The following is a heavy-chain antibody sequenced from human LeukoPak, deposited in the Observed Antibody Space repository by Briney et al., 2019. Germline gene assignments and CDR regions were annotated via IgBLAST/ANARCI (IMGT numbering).Heavy chain of an antibody. CDR2: IYYTGSA. V-gene: IGHV4-59*01. CDR3: AMARGGSYNWFDP. CDR1: GGSINYYY. Sequence: PSETLSLTCTVSGGSINYYYWSWIRQSPGKGLEWIGYIYYTGSADYNPSLKSRVTISIDTSKSQFSLRLKSVTAADTAVYYCAMARGGSYNWFDPWGQGTLVTVSS. D-gene: IGHD3-16*01. J-gene: IGHJ5*02.